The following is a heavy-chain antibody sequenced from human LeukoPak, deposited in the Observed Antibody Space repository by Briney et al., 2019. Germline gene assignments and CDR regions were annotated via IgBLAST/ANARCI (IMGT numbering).Heavy chain of an antibody. J-gene: IGHJ3*02. V-gene: IGHV4-4*07. CDR1: GGSISSYY. D-gene: IGHD3-10*01. CDR2: IYTSGST. CDR3: ARSAVRGVIAFDASDI. Sequence: SETLSLTCTVSGGSISSYYWSWIRQPAGKGLEWIGRIYTSGSTNYNPSLKSRVTMSVDTSKNQFSLKLSSVTAADTAVYYCARSAVRGVIAFDASDIWGQGTMVTVSS.